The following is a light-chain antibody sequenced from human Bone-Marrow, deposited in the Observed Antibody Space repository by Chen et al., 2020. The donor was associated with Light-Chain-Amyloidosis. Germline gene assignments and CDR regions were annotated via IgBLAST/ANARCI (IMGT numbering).Light chain of an antibody. CDR2: GAS. CDR1: QSVSSN. CDR3: QHYNNWPLA. Sequence: EIVMTQSPATLSVSPGERATLSCRASQSVSSNLAWYQQKPGQAPRLLINGASTRATGIPARFSDSGSGTEFTLTISSLQSEDFAVYYCQHYNNWPLAFGQGTRVEIK. J-gene: IGKJ1*01. V-gene: IGKV3-15*01.